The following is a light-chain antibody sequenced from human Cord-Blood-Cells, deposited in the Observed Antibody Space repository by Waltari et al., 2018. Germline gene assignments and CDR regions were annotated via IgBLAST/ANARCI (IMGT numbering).Light chain of an antibody. V-gene: IGLV1-47*01. CDR2: RHN. CDR3: AAWDDSLSGYV. Sequence: QSVLTQPPSASGTPGQRVTISCSGSSSNIGSNYVYWYQQLPGTAPKLLIYRHNQRPAGVPDLVSGSKSGTSASLAISGLRSEDEADYYCAAWDDSLSGYVFGTGTKVTVL. J-gene: IGLJ1*01. CDR1: SSNIGSNY.